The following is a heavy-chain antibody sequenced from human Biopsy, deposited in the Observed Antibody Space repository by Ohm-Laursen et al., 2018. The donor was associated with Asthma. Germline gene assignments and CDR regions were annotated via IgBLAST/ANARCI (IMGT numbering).Heavy chain of an antibody. CDR2: ITDTSRYI. CDR1: GFTFRNFG. Sequence: SLRLSCTASGFTFRNFGMNWVRQAPGKGLEWVSSITDTSRYIKYADSVKGRFTISRDNAKNSLYLQMNSLRAEDTAVYYCARTFHFWSPYHAEHYQLWGQGTLVTVPS. V-gene: IGHV3-21*01. D-gene: IGHD3-3*02. CDR3: ARTFHFWSPYHAEHYQL. J-gene: IGHJ1*01.